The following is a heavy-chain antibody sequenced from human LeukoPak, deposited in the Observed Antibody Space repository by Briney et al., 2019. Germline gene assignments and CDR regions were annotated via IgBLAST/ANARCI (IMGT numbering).Heavy chain of an antibody. J-gene: IGHJ5*02. Sequence: PSETLSLTCTVSGGSISGYYWSWIRQPAGKGLEWIGRVYTSGSTNYNPSLKSRVTMSIDTSKNQFPLNLSSVTAADTAVYYCAKSPSGRGGYNWFDPWGQGTLVTVSS. CDR2: VYTSGST. CDR3: AKSPSGRGGYNWFDP. V-gene: IGHV4-4*07. CDR1: GGSISGYY. D-gene: IGHD3-16*01.